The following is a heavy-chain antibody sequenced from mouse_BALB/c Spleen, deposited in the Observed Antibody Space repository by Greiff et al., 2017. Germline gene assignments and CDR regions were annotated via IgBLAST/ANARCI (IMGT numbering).Heavy chain of an antibody. CDR2: ISSGGSYT. CDR3: ARELTGRYFDV. CDR1: GFTFSSYA. V-gene: IGHV5-9-4*01. D-gene: IGHD4-1*01. J-gene: IGHJ1*01. Sequence: DVQLVESGGGLVKPGGSLKLSCAASGFTFSSYAMSWVRQSPEKRLEWVAEISSGGSYTYYPDTVTGRFTISRDNAKNTLYLEMSSLRSEDTAMYYCARELTGRYFDVWGAGTTVTVSS.